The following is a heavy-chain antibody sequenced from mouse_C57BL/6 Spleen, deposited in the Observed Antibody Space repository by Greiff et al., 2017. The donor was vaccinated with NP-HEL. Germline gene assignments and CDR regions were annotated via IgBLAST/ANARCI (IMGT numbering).Heavy chain of an antibody. Sequence: EVQLQQSGPVLVKPGASVKMSCKASGYTFTDYYMNWVKQSHGKSLEWIGVINPYNGGTSYNQKFKGKATLTVDKSSSTAYMELNSLTSEDSAVYYCARSTTVVAPYWYFDDWGTGTTVTVSS. CDR2: INPYNGGT. CDR3: ARSTTVVAPYWYFDD. CDR1: GYTFTDYY. J-gene: IGHJ1*03. D-gene: IGHD1-1*01. V-gene: IGHV1-19*01.